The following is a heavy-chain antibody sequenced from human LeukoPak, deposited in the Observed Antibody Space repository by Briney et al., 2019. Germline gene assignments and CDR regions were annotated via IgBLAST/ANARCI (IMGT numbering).Heavy chain of an antibody. J-gene: IGHJ4*02. CDR2: INTNSGNP. CDR3: AKDVRRLGIASSGFDY. Sequence: ASVKVSCKASGFTLTNYAMNWVRQAPGQGLEWMGWINTNSGNPTYAQGFTGRFAFSVESSVSTTYLQISSLKAEDTAVYYCAKDVRRLGIASSGFDYWGQGSPVTVSS. V-gene: IGHV7-4-1*02. D-gene: IGHD6-13*01. CDR1: GFTLTNYA.